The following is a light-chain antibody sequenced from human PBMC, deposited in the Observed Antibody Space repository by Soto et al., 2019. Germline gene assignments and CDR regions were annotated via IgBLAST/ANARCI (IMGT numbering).Light chain of an antibody. J-gene: IGKJ1*01. CDR1: QSIGNW. Sequence: DIPMTQSPSTLSASVGDRVTITCRASQSIGNWLAWYQQKPGKAPKLLIYDASSLESGVPSRFSGSGSGTEFTLTISSLQPDDFATYYCQQYNSYSSTFGHGTKVDIK. CDR3: QQYNSYSST. CDR2: DAS. V-gene: IGKV1-5*01.